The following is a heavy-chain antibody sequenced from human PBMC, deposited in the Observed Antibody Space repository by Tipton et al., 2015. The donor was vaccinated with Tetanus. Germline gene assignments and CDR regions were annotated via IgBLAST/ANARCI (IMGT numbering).Heavy chain of an antibody. CDR1: GFTFSSYG. J-gene: IGHJ6*02. CDR3: ARSGSGTNYYYYGMDV. D-gene: IGHD3-10*01. Sequence: RSLRLSCAASGFTFSSYGMHWVRRAPGKGLEWVAVIWYDGSNKYYADSVKGRFTISRDNSKNTLYLQMNSLRAEDTAVYYCARSGSGTNYYYYGMDVWGQGTTVTVSS. V-gene: IGHV3-33*01. CDR2: IWYDGSNK.